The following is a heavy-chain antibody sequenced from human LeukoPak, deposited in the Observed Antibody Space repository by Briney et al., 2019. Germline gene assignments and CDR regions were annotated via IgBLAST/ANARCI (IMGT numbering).Heavy chain of an antibody. D-gene: IGHD3-22*01. V-gene: IGHV3-30*04. J-gene: IGHJ3*02. CDR3: ARVYGYYYDSSGYQAFDI. Sequence: GRSLRLSCAASGFTFSSYAMHWVRQAPGKGLEWVAVISYDGSNKYYADSVKGRFTISRDNSKNTLYLQMNSLRAEDTAVYYCARVYGYYYDSSGYQAFDIWGQGTMVTVSS. CDR1: GFTFSSYA. CDR2: ISYDGSNK.